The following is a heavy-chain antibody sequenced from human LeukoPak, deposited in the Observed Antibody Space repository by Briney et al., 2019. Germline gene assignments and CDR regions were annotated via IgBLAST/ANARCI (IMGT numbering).Heavy chain of an antibody. Sequence: PGGSLRLSCAASGFNFGSYYMSWVRQAPGKVLEWVGNIKQDGSETSYVDSVKGRFTISRDNAKNSLYLQMNSLRDDDAAVYYCARDYSWNSLDYWGQGALVTASS. CDR1: GFNFGSYY. CDR3: ARDYSWNSLDY. CDR2: IKQDGSET. D-gene: IGHD1-1*01. V-gene: IGHV3-7*01. J-gene: IGHJ4*02.